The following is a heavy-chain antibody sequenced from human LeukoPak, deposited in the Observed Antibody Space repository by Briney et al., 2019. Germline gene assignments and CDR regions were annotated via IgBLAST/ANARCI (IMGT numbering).Heavy chain of an antibody. CDR3: ATYIVAANVFDY. CDR1: GYILSELS. CDR2: YDPEDYER. J-gene: IGHJ4*02. V-gene: IGHV1-24*01. Sequence: ASVKVSCKVSGYILSELSINWLRQAPGKGLGWMGGYDPEDYERVYAQKFQGRVTMTEDTSAETAYMELSSLKSEDTAVYFCATYIVAANVFDYWGQGTLVTVSS. D-gene: IGHD1-26*01.